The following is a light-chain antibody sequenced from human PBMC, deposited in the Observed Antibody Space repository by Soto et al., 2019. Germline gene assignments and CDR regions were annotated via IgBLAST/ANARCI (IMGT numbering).Light chain of an antibody. CDR1: QSFRSNY. Sequence: EIVLTQSPGTLSLSPGERATLSCRASQSFRSNYLAWYQQRTGQAPRLLIYCVSSRASGIPDRFSGSVSGTDFPLTISRREPEESAVYYCQQYDRIPGFTFGGGTKVEI. CDR2: CVS. CDR3: QQYDRIPGFT. V-gene: IGKV3-20*01. J-gene: IGKJ4*01.